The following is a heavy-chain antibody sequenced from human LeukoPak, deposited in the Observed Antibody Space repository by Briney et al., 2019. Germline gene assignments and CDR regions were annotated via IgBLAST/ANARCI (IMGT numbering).Heavy chain of an antibody. J-gene: IGHJ4*02. CDR2: IRSKANSYAT. CDR1: GFTFSGSA. Sequence: PGGSLRLSCAASGFTFSGSATHWVRQASGKGLEWVGRIRSKANSYATAYAASVKGRFTISRDDSKNTAYLQMNSLKTEDTAVYYCTLGGYYGDYCHYWGQGTLVTVSS. D-gene: IGHD4-17*01. CDR3: TLGGYYGDYCHY. V-gene: IGHV3-73*01.